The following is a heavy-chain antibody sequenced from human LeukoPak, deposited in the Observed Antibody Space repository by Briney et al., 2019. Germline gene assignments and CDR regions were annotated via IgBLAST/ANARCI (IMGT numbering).Heavy chain of an antibody. Sequence: GESLKISCKDSGSSFSNYWIGWVRQMPGKGLEWMGIIYPGDSDTKYSPSFQGQVTISADKSISTAYLQWSSPKASDTAMYYCARQDGSGRYYFDYWGQGTLVTVSS. CDR3: ARQDGSGRYYFDY. V-gene: IGHV5-51*01. J-gene: IGHJ4*02. CDR2: IYPGDSDT. D-gene: IGHD3-10*01. CDR1: GSSFSNYW.